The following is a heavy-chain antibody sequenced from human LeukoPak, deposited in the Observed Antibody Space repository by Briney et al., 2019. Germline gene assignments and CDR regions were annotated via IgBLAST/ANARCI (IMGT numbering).Heavy chain of an antibody. Sequence: RASVKVSCKASGGTFSSYAISWVRQAPGQGLEWMGGIIPIFGTANYAQKFQGRVTITADESTSTAYMELSSLRSEDTAVYYCARAPLGGRKSDVFDYWGQGTLVTVSS. CDR3: ARAPLGGRKSDVFDY. J-gene: IGHJ4*02. CDR1: GGTFSSYA. D-gene: IGHD2-15*01. V-gene: IGHV1-69*13. CDR2: IIPIFGTA.